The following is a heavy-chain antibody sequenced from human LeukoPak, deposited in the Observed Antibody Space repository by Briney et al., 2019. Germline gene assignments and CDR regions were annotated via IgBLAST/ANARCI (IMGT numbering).Heavy chain of an antibody. CDR3: TRPHIYSSSWYLGGFDP. CDR2: IRSKANNYAT. Sequence: GGSLRLSCAASGFTFSGSAMHWVRQASGKGLEWVARIRSKANNYATAYAASVKGRFPISRDYSKNTAYLQMNSLKTEDTAVYYCTRPHIYSSSWYLGGFDPWGQGTLVTVSS. D-gene: IGHD6-13*01. J-gene: IGHJ5*02. CDR1: GFTFSGSA. V-gene: IGHV3-73*01.